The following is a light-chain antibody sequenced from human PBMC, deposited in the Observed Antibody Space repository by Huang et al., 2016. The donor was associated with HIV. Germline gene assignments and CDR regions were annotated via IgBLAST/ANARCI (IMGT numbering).Light chain of an antibody. V-gene: IGKV1-39*01. CDR3: QQGYSVPLT. J-gene: IGKJ4*01. CDR1: QNLNTY. CDR2: SAS. Sequence: DIQVTQSPSSVSTSIGDRVTITCRASQNLNTYLNWYQQKPGKAPKLLIYSASNLQSGVPSRFSGSGSGTDFYLTINRLLPEDSATYYCQQGYSVPLTFGGGTKVEIK.